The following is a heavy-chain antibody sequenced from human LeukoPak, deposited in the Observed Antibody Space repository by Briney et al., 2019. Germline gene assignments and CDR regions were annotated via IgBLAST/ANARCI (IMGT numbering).Heavy chain of an antibody. CDR1: GFTFSSYA. J-gene: IGHJ4*02. Sequence: GGSLRLSCAASGFTFSSYAMHWVRQAPGKGLEWVAVISYDGSNKYYADSVKGRFTISRDNSKNTLYLQMNSLRAEDTAVNYCARGGSPIDYWGQGTLVTVSS. CDR3: ARGGSPIDY. V-gene: IGHV3-30*04. D-gene: IGHD1-26*01. CDR2: ISYDGSNK.